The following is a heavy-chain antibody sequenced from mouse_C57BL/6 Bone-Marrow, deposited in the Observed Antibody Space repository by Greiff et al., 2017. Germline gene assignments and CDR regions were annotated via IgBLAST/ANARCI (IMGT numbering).Heavy chain of an antibody. CDR1: GFNIKDDY. CDR2: IDPENGDT. D-gene: IGHD6-5*01. CDR3: TTPLCNDEGY. J-gene: IGHJ2*01. V-gene: IGHV14-4*01. Sequence: DVQLVESGAELVRPGASVKLSCTASGFNIKDDYMHWVKQRPEQGLEWIGWIDPENGDTEYASKFQGKATITADTSSNTAYLQLSSLTSEDTAVYYCTTPLCNDEGYWGQGTTLTVSS.